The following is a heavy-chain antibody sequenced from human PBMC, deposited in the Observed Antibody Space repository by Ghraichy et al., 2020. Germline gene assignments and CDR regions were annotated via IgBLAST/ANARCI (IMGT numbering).Heavy chain of an antibody. V-gene: IGHV3-15*01. CDR1: GFSFKNAW. D-gene: IGHD1-26*01. CDR2: IKSKSDGGTK. J-gene: IGHJ4*02. Sequence: GGSLRLSCAGSGFSFKNAWMTWVRQAPGKGLEWVGRIKSKSDGGTKDYAVPVKGRFTISRDDSKNTLYLQMNSLKSEDTAVYYCSTDLSGSYGGLFDYWGQGTLVTVSS. CDR3: STDLSGSYGGLFDY.